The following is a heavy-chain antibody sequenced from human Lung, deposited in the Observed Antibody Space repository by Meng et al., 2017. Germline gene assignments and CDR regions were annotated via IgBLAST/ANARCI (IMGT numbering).Heavy chain of an antibody. CDR2: INPNSGGT. D-gene: IGHD2-21*01. V-gene: IGHV1-2*06. CDR1: GYTFTAYY. J-gene: IGHJ4*02. CDR3: AKALGWGSSPDY. Sequence: QVQLVQSGAHVKKPGASVKVSCKASGYTFTAYYIHWVRQAPGQGLEWMGRINPNSGGTNFAQKFQGRVIMTRDTSISTAYMELSSLGFDDTAVYYCAKALGWGSSPDYWGQGILVTVSS.